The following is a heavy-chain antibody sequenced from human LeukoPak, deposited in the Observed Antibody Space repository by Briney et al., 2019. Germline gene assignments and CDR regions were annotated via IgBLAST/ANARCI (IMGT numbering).Heavy chain of an antibody. J-gene: IGHJ4*02. D-gene: IGHD3-16*01. Sequence: PGGSLRLSCAASGFTFSSYAMSWVRQAPGKGLEWVSAISGSGGSTYYADSVKGRFTISRDNSKNTLYLQMNSLRAEDTAVYYCAKDLGAYLQLGYLFDYWGQGTLITVSS. CDR3: AKDLGAYLQLGYLFDY. CDR1: GFTFSSYA. V-gene: IGHV3-23*01. CDR2: ISGSGGST.